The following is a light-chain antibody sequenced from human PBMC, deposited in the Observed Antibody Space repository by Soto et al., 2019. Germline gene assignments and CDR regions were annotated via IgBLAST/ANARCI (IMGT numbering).Light chain of an antibody. V-gene: IGKV3-20*01. CDR2: GAS. CDR3: HQYGGSTRT. CDR1: QRVSGSY. Sequence: DIVLTQSPGTLSLSPGETATVSCRASQRVSGSYLAWYQQKLGQPPRLLIYGASGRATGIPDRFSGSGSGTDFTLTISRLEPEYAAVYFCHQYGGSTRTFGQGTKVQI. J-gene: IGKJ1*01.